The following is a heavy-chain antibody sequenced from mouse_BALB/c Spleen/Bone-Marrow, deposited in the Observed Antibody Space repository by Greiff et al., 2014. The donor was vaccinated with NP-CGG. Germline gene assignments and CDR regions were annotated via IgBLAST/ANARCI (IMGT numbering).Heavy chain of an antibody. CDR3: ARSLSRYAMDY. Sequence: LVKSGPELVKPGASVRISCKASGYTFTSYYIHWVKQRPGQGLEWIGWIYPGNVNTKYNEKFKGKATLTADKSSSTAYMQLSSLTSEDSAVYFCARSLSRYAMDYWGQGTSVTVSS. CDR1: GYTFTSYY. J-gene: IGHJ4*01. D-gene: IGHD6-2*01. V-gene: IGHV1S56*01. CDR2: IYPGNVNT.